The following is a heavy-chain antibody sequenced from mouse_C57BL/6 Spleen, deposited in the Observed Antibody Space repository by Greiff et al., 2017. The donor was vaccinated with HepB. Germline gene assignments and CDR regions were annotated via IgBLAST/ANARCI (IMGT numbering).Heavy chain of an antibody. CDR1: GFTFSDYG. Sequence: EVQGVESGGGLVKPGGSLKLSCAASGFTFSDYGMHWVRQAPEKGLEWVAYISSGSSTIYYADTVKGRFTISRDNAKSTLFLQMTSLRSEDTAMYYCARALGYYDDEGGAYWGQGTLVTVSA. D-gene: IGHD2-4*01. V-gene: IGHV5-17*01. CDR3: ARALGYYDDEGGAY. J-gene: IGHJ3*01. CDR2: ISSGSSTI.